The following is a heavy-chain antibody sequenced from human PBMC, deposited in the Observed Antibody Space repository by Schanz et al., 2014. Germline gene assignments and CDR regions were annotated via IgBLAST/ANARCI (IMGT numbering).Heavy chain of an antibody. J-gene: IGHJ4*02. D-gene: IGHD6-19*01. CDR1: RYTFNTYG. CDR3: ARGGYSSGWYDRDIAHFDY. V-gene: IGHV1-2*04. Sequence: QGQLVQSGPEVKEPGASVKVSCEASRYTFNTYGLNWVRQAPGQGLEWMGWINPNTGGTNFAQKFQGWVTVTRDTSISTVYMDLRSLRSDDTAVYYCARGGYSSGWYDRDIAHFDYWGQGTLVTVSS. CDR2: INPNTGGT.